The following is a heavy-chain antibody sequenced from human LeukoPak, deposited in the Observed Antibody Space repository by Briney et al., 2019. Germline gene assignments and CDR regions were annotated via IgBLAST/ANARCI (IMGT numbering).Heavy chain of an antibody. V-gene: IGHV3-23*01. CDR1: RFTFNNYA. CDR3: VKGCSYTGCYTSDY. D-gene: IGHD2-2*02. J-gene: IGHJ4*02. CDR2: ICGSGYNT. Sequence: GGSLRLSCAASRFTFNNYAMTGVPQAPGRGLEWVSTICGSGYNTHYADSVEGRLNISRHNSKNMLYLQMNSLRIEDGCIFLCVKGCSYTGCYTSDYWGQGTLVTVSS.